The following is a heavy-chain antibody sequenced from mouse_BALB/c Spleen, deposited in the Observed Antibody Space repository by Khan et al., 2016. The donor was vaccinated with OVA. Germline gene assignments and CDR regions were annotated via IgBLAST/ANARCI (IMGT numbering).Heavy chain of an antibody. CDR2: IWGDGST. Sequence: QVRLQQSGPGLVAPSQSLSITCTVSGFSLTGYGVNWVRQPPGKGLEWLGMIWGDGSTDYNSALKPRLSISKDNSESQVFLKMNSLQTDDTARYXCARAYDGNYREAMDYWGQGTSVTVSS. CDR3: ARAYDGNYREAMDY. D-gene: IGHD2-10*01. J-gene: IGHJ4*01. V-gene: IGHV2-6-7*01. CDR1: GFSLTGYG.